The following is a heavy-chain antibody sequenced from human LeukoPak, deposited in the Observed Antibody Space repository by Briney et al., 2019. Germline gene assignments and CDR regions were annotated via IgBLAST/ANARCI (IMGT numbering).Heavy chain of an antibody. J-gene: IGHJ5*02. CDR3: ARGYNNYDNNWFDP. V-gene: IGHV3-74*01. D-gene: IGHD4-11*01. CDR1: GFTFTTYW. Sequence: PGGSLRLSCAASGFTFTTYWMHWVRQAPGKGLVWVSQINRDGSSTTYADSVKGRFTISRDNAKNTLYLQMNSLRDEDTAVYYCARGYNNYDNNWFDPCGQGTLVTVSS. CDR2: INRDGSST.